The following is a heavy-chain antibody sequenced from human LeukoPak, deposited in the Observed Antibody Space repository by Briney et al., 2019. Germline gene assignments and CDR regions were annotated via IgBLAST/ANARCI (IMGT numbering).Heavy chain of an antibody. V-gene: IGHV7-4-1*02. Sequence: ASVKVSCKASGYTFTSYAMNWVRQAPGQGLEWMGWINTNTGNPTYAQGFTGRFVFSLDTSVSTAYLQISSLKAEDTAVYYCATGGSLAGAPHRYYFDYWGLGTPVTVSS. CDR2: INTNTGNP. CDR1: GYTFTSYA. D-gene: IGHD6-19*01. J-gene: IGHJ4*02. CDR3: ATGGSLAGAPHRYYFDY.